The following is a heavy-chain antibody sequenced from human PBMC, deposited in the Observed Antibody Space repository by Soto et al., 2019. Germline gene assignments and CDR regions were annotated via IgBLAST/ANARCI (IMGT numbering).Heavy chain of an antibody. D-gene: IGHD1-26*01. CDR1: GGSISTYY. CDR2: IHHSGRT. J-gene: IGHJ4*02. Sequence: SETLSLTCTVSGGSISTYYWKWIRQTPGKGLEWIGYIHHSGRTNYNPSLRSRVTISVDASKNQFSLKLSYVTAADTAVYYCATKVGATNEYYFNYWGQGALVTVS. CDR3: ATKVGATNEYYFNY. V-gene: IGHV4-59*03.